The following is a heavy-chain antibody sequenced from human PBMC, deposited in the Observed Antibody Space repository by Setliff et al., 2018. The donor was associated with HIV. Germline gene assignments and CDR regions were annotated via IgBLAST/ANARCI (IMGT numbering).Heavy chain of an antibody. CDR1: GGTFSTYT. V-gene: IGHV1-69*13. J-gene: IGHJ4*02. CDR3: ARVNGGNTPYYFDS. CDR2: IIPMFGTA. D-gene: IGHD2-15*01. Sequence: SVKVSCKASGGTFSTYTISWVRQAPGQGLEWMGGIIPMFGTANYAQKFQGRVTITADESTSTAYMELSSLGSEDTAVYYCARVNGGNTPYYFDSWGQGTLVTVSS.